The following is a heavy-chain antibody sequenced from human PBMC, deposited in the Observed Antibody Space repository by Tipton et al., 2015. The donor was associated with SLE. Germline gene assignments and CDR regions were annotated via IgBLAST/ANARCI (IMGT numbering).Heavy chain of an antibody. Sequence: GSLRLSCTVSGFTFTNAWMSWVRQAPGKGLEWVSYISSNGKTIYYGDSVQGRFTISRDNAKNSLFLQMNSLRAGDTAVYYCARGPFQRWPPGAYWGQGTLVTVSS. D-gene: IGHD6-19*01. V-gene: IGHV3-11*04. J-gene: IGHJ4*02. CDR2: ISSNGKTI. CDR1: GFTFTNAW. CDR3: ARGPFQRWPPGAY.